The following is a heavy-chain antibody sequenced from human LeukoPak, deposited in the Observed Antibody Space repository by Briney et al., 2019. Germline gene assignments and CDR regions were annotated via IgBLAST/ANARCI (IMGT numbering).Heavy chain of an antibody. Sequence: GGSLTLSCAASGFTFSHYAMSWVRQAPGKGLEGVAAISGSGGGTYYAHPVKGRFTISRDNSKNTLYLQMNSLRAEDTAVYYCAKTFNYGDYEDYWGQGTLVTVSS. V-gene: IGHV3-23*01. CDR2: ISGSGGGT. CDR1: GFTFSHYA. J-gene: IGHJ4*02. D-gene: IGHD4-17*01. CDR3: AKTFNYGDYEDY.